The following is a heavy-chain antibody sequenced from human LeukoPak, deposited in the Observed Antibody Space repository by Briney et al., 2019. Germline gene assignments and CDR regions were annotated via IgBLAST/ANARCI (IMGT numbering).Heavy chain of an antibody. CDR2: ISSSSSYK. V-gene: IGHV3-21*01. CDR1: GFTFSSYS. CDR3: SGVVPDSGSYY. D-gene: IGHD3-10*01. J-gene: IGHJ4*02. Sequence: GGSLRLSCTASGFTFSSYSRNWVRQAPGKGLEWVSSISSSSSYKYYPDSVKGRFTISRDNAKNSPYLQMNSLGAEDTAVYYCSGVVPDSGSYYWGQGTLVTVSS.